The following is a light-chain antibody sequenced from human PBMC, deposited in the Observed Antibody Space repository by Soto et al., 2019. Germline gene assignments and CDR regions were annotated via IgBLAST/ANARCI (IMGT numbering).Light chain of an antibody. CDR1: SGGIASNY. CDR2: VDN. CDR3: QSFDSSDQV. V-gene: IGLV6-57*01. Sequence: NFMLTQPHSVSESPGKRVTISCTRSSGGIASNYVQWYQQRPGSSPTTVIYVDNQRPSGVPDRFSGSIDSSSNSASLTLSGLKTEDEADSYGQSFDSSDQVFGGGTKLTV. J-gene: IGLJ3*02.